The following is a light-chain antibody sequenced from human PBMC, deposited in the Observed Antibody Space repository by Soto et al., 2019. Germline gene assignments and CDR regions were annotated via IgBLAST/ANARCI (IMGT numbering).Light chain of an antibody. Sequence: EIVLTPSPGTLSLSPGARATLCCMASQSVSSSYLAWYQQKPGQAPRLLIYGASSRATGIPDRFSGSGSGTEFTLTISSLQSEDFAVYYCQQYRNWPRTFGQGTKVDIK. CDR2: GAS. CDR3: QQYRNWPRT. J-gene: IGKJ1*01. V-gene: IGKV3-20*01. CDR1: QSVSSSY.